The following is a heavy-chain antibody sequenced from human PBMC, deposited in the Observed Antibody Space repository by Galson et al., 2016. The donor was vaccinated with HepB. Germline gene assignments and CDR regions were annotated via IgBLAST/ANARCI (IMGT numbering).Heavy chain of an antibody. D-gene: IGHD5-24*01. Sequence: SVKVSCKASGYMFTDHSMHWVRQVPGQGLEWMGRIAANGGGTNYAQKFQGRVTMTSDTSINTAYMELRRLRSDDTAIYYCTRTGAGYKPEFWGQGTLVTVSS. CDR2: IAANGGGT. V-gene: IGHV1-2*06. CDR3: TRTGAGYKPEF. J-gene: IGHJ4*02. CDR1: GYMFTDHS.